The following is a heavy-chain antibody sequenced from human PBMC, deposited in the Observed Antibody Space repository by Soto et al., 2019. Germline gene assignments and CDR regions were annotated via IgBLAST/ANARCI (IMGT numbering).Heavy chain of an antibody. V-gene: IGHV1-18*01. CDR1: GYSFTTYG. CDR2: ISAYNGNT. Sequence: QVQLVQSGGEVKKPGASVKVSCKTSGYSFTTYGISWVRQAPGQGLEWMGWISAYNGNTNYAQKLQGRVTMTKDTSTSTAYMELMSLRSDDTAVYYCAREGPAPYYYYGMDVWGQGSTVTVSS. CDR3: AREGPAPYYYYGMDV. J-gene: IGHJ6*02.